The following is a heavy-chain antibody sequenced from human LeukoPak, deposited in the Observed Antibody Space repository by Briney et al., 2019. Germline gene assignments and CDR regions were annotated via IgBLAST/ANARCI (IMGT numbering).Heavy chain of an antibody. CDR3: ASGRWLQFGLDY. CDR1: GGTFSSYA. V-gene: IGHV1-69*04. Sequence: ASVKVSCKASGGTFSSYAISWVRQAPGQGLEWMGRIIPILGIANYAQKFQGRVTITADKSTSTAYMELRSLRSDDTAVYYCASGRWLQFGLDYWGQGTLVTVSS. J-gene: IGHJ4*02. D-gene: IGHD5-24*01. CDR2: IIPILGIA.